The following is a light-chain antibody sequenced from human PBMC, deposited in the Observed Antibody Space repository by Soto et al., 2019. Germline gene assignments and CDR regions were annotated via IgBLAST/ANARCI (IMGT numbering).Light chain of an antibody. V-gene: IGKV3D-15*01. J-gene: IGKJ1*01. Sequence: EIVMTQSPATLSVSPGERTTLSCRASQSVSRILAWYQQKPGQAPRLLIYGASNRASGIPPRFSGSGSGTDFTLTINTLEPEDFAVYYCQQYGSSGTFGQGTKVDIK. CDR3: QQYGSSGT. CDR1: QSVSRI. CDR2: GAS.